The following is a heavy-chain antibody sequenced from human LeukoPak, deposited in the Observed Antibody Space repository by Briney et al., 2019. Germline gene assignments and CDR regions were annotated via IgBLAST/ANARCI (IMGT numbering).Heavy chain of an antibody. V-gene: IGHV3-66*01. J-gene: IGHJ4*02. D-gene: IGHD4-17*01. CDR1: GFSVSNNY. Sequence: SGGSLRLSCAASGFSVSNNYMSWVRQAPGKGLEWVSVIYSGGSTFYADSVKGRFTISRDNSKNTLYLQMNSLRAEDTAVYYCARDRTVTTEFSDYWGQGTLVTVSS. CDR2: IYSGGST. CDR3: ARDRTVTTEFSDY.